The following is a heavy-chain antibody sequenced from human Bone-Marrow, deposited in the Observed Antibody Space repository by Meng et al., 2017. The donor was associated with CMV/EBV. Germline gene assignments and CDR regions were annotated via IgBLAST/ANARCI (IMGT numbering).Heavy chain of an antibody. D-gene: IGHD3-9*01. Sequence: SETLSLTCAVYSGSFSGYYWSWIRHSPGKGLEWIGEINHSGSTNYNPSLRSRVTISVDTSITTAYMELRRLRSDDTAVYYCARVVTPLGRPHDEILEEGWFDPWGQGTLVTVSS. CDR2: INHSGST. J-gene: IGHJ5*02. V-gene: IGHV4-34*01. CDR3: ARVVTPLGRPHDEILEEGWFDP. CDR1: SGSFSGYY.